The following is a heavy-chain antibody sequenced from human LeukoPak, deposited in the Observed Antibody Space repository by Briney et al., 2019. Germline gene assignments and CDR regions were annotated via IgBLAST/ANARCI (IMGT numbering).Heavy chain of an antibody. D-gene: IGHD3-3*01. Sequence: SETLSLTCTVSGGSISSGGYYWSWIRQHPGKGLEWIGYIYYSGSTNYNPSLKSRVTISVDTSKNQFSLKLSSVTAADTAVYYCARVDFWSGLPGYWGQGTLVTVSS. V-gene: IGHV4-31*03. CDR2: IYYSGST. J-gene: IGHJ4*02. CDR1: GGSISSGGYY. CDR3: ARVDFWSGLPGY.